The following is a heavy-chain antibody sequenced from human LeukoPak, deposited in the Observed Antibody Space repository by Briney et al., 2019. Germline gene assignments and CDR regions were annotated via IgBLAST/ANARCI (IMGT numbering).Heavy chain of an antibody. V-gene: IGHV3-30*02. Sequence: GGSLRLSCAASGFTFSSYGMHWVRQAPGKGLEWVAFKRYDGSNKYYADSVKGRFTISGDNSKNTLYLQMNSLRAEDTAVYYCAKDAESSGSFDYWGQGTLVTVSS. CDR2: KRYDGSNK. CDR1: GFTFSSYG. D-gene: IGHD6-19*01. CDR3: AKDAESSGSFDY. J-gene: IGHJ4*02.